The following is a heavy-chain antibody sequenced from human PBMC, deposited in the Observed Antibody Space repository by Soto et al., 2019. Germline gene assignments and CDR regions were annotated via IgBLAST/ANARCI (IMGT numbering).Heavy chain of an antibody. CDR1: GFTFSSYE. J-gene: IGHJ6*02. CDR2: ISSSGSTI. Sequence: EVQLAESGGGLVQPGGSLRLSCAASGFTFSSYEMNWVRQAPGKGLEWVSYISSSGSTIYYADSVKGRFTISRDNGKNSLYLQMNSLRVEDTAVYYCGRDLLWGDSSGWRPRFYYHGMDVWGQGTTVTVSS. V-gene: IGHV3-48*03. CDR3: GRDLLWGDSSGWRPRFYYHGMDV. D-gene: IGHD6-19*01.